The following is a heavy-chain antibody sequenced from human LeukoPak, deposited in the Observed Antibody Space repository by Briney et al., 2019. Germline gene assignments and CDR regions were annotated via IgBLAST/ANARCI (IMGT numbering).Heavy chain of an antibody. V-gene: IGHV4-61*08. CDR3: ARHQMGLGFDL. Sequence: SETLSLTCIHSVGSISSGGYYCSWIRQPPGKELEWLGYVYFGGNHDNPSLRSRVTMSLDTYKNQISLQLTSVTAADTAVYYWARHQMGLGFDLWGRGTLVTVSS. J-gene: IGHJ2*01. CDR2: VYFGGN. D-gene: IGHD2-8*01. CDR1: VGSISSGGYY.